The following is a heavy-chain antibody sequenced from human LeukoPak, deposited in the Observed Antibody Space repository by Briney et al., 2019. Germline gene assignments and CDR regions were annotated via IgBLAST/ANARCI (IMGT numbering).Heavy chain of an antibody. D-gene: IGHD1-26*01. CDR1: GDSVSMTTAA. CDR2: TYYRSRWYI. Sequence: SQTLSLTFAISGDSVSMTTAAWNWIRQSPSRGLEWLGSTYYRSRWYIYFAEYVKSRITIDQYTAKNQFSLQLNSVTPDDTAVYFCARGQTYSGRIFDYWGQGTLVTVSS. CDR3: ARGQTYSGRIFDY. V-gene: IGHV6-1*01. J-gene: IGHJ4*02.